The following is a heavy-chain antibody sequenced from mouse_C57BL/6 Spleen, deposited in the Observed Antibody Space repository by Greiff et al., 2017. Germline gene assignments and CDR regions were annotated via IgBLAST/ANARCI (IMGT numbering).Heavy chain of an antibody. CDR3: ARGNSYAMDY. Sequence: EVKLMESEGGLVQPGSSMKLSCTASGFTFSDYYMAWVRQVPEKGLEWVANINYDGSSTYYLDSLKSRFIISRDNAKNILYLQMSSLKSEDTATYYCARGNSYAMDYWGQGTSVTVSS. CDR2: INYDGSST. CDR1: GFTFSDYY. J-gene: IGHJ4*01. V-gene: IGHV5-16*01.